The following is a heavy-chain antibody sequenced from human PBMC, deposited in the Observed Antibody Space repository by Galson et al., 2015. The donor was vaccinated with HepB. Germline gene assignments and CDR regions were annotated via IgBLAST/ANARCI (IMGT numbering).Heavy chain of an antibody. CDR3: ARSGGVSSYSYSGMDI. CDR2: ISSYNGDT. V-gene: IGHV1-18*04. D-gene: IGHD3-10*01. J-gene: IGHJ6*02. CDR1: GYTFTDYG. Sequence: SVKVSCKASGYTFTDYGFNWVRQAPGQGLEWMGWISSYNGDTDYAQNFQNRVTMTTDTSTNTAYMEVRSLTSADTAVYYCARSGGVSSYSYSGMDIWGQGTTVTVSS.